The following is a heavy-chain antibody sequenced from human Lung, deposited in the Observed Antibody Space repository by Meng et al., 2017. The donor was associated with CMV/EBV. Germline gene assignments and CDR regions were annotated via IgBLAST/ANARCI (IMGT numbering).Heavy chain of an antibody. CDR3: ARELDLQLGYCSGGSCYGRGNWFDP. Sequence: ASVKVSCKASGYTFTGYYMHWVRQAPGQGLEWMGWINPNSGGTNYAQKFQGRVTMTRDTSISTAYMELSRLRSDDTAVYYCARELDLQLGYCSGGSCYGRGNWFDPWGQGXLVTVSS. J-gene: IGHJ5*02. CDR2: INPNSGGT. CDR1: GYTFTGYY. D-gene: IGHD2-15*01. V-gene: IGHV1-2*02.